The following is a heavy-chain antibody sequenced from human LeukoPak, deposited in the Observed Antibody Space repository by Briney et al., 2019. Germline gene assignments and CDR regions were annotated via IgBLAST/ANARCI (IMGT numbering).Heavy chain of an antibody. V-gene: IGHV3-30-3*01. CDR2: ISYDGSNK. CDR1: GFTFSSYA. J-gene: IGHJ4*02. Sequence: GGSLRLSCAASGFTFSSYAMHWVRQAPGKGLEWVAVISYDGSNKYYADSVKGRFTISRDNSKNTLYLQMNSLRSEDTAVYYCARDQDPEDPYYFDYWGQGTLVTVSS. CDR3: ARDQDPEDPYYFDY.